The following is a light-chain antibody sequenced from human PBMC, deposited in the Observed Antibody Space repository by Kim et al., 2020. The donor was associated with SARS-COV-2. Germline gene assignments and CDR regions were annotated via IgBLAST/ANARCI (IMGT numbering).Light chain of an antibody. J-gene: IGLJ2*01. Sequence: GQRVTISCSGSRSNLGSNYVYWYQQLPGTAPKLLIYRNNQRPSGVPDRFSGSKSGTSASLAISGLRSEDEADYYCAAWDDSLSGPVFGGGTKVTVL. V-gene: IGLV1-47*01. CDR3: AAWDDSLSGPV. CDR1: RSNLGSNY. CDR2: RNN.